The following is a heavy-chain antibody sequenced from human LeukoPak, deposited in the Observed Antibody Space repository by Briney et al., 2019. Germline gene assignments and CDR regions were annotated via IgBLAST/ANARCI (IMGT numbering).Heavy chain of an antibody. CDR3: ARLLAVAGSGGWFDP. J-gene: IGHJ5*02. Sequence: PSETLSLTCTVSSGSISSLYWSWIRRPPGKGLEWIGFIHYSGSTNYNPSLKSRVTISVDTSKNQFSLKLSSVTAADTAVYYCARLLAVAGSGGWFDPWGQGALVTVSS. D-gene: IGHD6-19*01. CDR2: IHYSGST. CDR1: SGSISSLY. V-gene: IGHV4-59*08.